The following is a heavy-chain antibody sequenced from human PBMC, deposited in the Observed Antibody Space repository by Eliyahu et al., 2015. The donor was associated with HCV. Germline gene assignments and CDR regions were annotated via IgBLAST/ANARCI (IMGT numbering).Heavy chain of an antibody. J-gene: IGHJ5*02. Sequence: EVQLVESGGGLVQPGRSLRLSCAASGFTFDDYAMHWVRQAPGKGLEWVSGISWNSGSIGYADSVKGRFTISRDNAKNSLYLQMNSLRAEDTALYYCAKAETMAHWFDPWGQGTLVTVSS. V-gene: IGHV3-9*01. CDR2: ISWNSGSI. CDR1: GFTFDDYA. D-gene: IGHD4/OR15-4a*01. CDR3: AKAETMAHWFDP.